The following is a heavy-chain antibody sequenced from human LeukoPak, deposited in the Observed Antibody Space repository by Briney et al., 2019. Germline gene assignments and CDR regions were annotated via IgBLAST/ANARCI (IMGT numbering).Heavy chain of an antibody. J-gene: IGHJ5*02. Sequence: SETLSLTCTVSGASISSDYWSWIRQPAGKGLEWIGRIYTSGSTNYNPSLKSRVTISVDTSKNQFPLNLSPVTPADLAAYYCARGGVEWFGEFSSPWFDPWGQGTLVTVSS. CDR2: IYTSGST. CDR1: GASISSDY. V-gene: IGHV4-4*07. CDR3: ARGGVEWFGEFSSPWFDP. D-gene: IGHD3-10*01.